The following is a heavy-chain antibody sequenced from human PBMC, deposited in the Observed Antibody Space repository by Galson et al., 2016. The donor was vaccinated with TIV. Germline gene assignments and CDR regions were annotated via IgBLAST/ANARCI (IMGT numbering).Heavy chain of an antibody. CDR1: GYIFNNYY. CDR3: ARDGSYGLDV. Sequence: SVKVSCKASGYIFNNYYMHWVRQAPGQGLEWMGWINPDSGATNYAQRFQGRVTMTRDKSISTAYMELTRLKSDDTALYYCARDGSYGLDVWGQGTTVTVSS. J-gene: IGHJ6*02. V-gene: IGHV1-2*02. CDR2: INPDSGAT.